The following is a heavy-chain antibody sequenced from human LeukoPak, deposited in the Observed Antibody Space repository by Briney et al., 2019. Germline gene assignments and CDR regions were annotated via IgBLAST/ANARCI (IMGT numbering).Heavy chain of an antibody. Sequence: PSETLSLTCTVSGGSISSGGYYWSWIRQHPGKGLEWIGYIYYSGSTYYNPSLKSRVTISVDTSKNQFSLKLSSATAADTAVYYCASLGSSSSFDYWGQGTLVTVSS. V-gene: IGHV4-31*03. D-gene: IGHD6-6*01. CDR2: IYYSGST. CDR3: ASLGSSSSFDY. J-gene: IGHJ4*02. CDR1: GGSISSGGYY.